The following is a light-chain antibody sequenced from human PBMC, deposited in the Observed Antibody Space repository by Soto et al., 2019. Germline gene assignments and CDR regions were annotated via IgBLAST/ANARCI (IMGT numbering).Light chain of an antibody. J-gene: IGKJ4*01. CDR3: QQRYSTPPT. V-gene: IGKV1-39*01. CDR2: AAS. CDR1: QSIGSY. Sequence: DIQMTQSPSSLSASVGDRVTITCRASQSIGSYLSWYQQKLGKAPKLLIYAASSLQSGVPSRFSGSGSGTEFTLTISSLQPEDFATYYCQQRYSTPPTFGGGTKGEIK.